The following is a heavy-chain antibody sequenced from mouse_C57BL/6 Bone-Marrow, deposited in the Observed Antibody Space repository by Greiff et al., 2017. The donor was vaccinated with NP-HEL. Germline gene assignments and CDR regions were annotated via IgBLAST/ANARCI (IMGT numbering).Heavy chain of an antibody. CDR3: SEDSAVYYCATRGSYDYHWYFDV. Sequence: QVLLQPSGPDLARPWASVKISCPAFYTFSRGVHFAIRDTDYWMQLVKQRPGQGLGWIGAISPANGDPSYNPKFKGKATLTADKSSSEAYTQLSSLPSEDSAVYYCATRGSYDYHWYFDVWGTGTTVTVSS. V-gene: IGHV1-87*01. D-gene: IGHD2-4*01. CDR1: YTFS. CDR2: GQGLGWIG. J-gene: IGHJ1*03.